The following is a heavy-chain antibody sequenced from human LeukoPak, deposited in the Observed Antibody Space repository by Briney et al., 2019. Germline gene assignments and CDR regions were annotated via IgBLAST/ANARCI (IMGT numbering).Heavy chain of an antibody. CDR2: INTNTGNP. Sequence: ASAKVSCKASGYTFTSYAMNWVRQAPGQGLEWMGWINTNTGNPTYAQGFTGRFVFSLDTSVSTAYLQISSLKAEDTAVYYCARVGYSYGTNYFDYWGQGTLVTVSS. CDR3: ARVGYSYGTNYFDY. V-gene: IGHV7-4-1*02. J-gene: IGHJ4*02. CDR1: GYTFTSYA. D-gene: IGHD5-18*01.